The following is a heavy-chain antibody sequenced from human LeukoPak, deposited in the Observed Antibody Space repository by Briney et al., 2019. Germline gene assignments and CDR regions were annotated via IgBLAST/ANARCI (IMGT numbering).Heavy chain of an antibody. V-gene: IGHV1-2*02. CDR2: INPNSGGT. J-gene: IGHJ4*02. Sequence: ASVKVSCKASGYTFTGYFMHWVRQAPGQGLEWMGWINPNSGGTSYLQNFQGRVTMTRDTAISTAYMDLSRLRSDDTAVYYCARGRPGDYFDYWGQGTLVTVSS. CDR3: ARGRPGDYFDY. D-gene: IGHD6-25*01. CDR1: GYTFTGYF.